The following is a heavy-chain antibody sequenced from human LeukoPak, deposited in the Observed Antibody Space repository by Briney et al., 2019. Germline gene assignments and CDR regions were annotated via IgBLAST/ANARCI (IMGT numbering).Heavy chain of an antibody. D-gene: IGHD3-22*01. CDR1: GFTFSSYA. J-gene: IGHJ4*02. Sequence: PGGSLRLSCAASGFTFSSYALYWVRQAPGKGLEWVAVISYDGSNKYYADSVKGRSTISRDNSKNTLYLQMDSLRAEDTAVYYCARGPTYYYDSSGYYSGFDYWGQGTLVTVSS. CDR2: ISYDGSNK. V-gene: IGHV3-30-3*01. CDR3: ARGPTYYYDSSGYYSGFDY.